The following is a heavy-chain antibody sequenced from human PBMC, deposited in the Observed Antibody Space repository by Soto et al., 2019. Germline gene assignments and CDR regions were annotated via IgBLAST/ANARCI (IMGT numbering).Heavy chain of an antibody. Sequence: QVQLVQSGAEVKKPGASVKVSCKASGYTFTSYDINWVRQATGQGLEWMGWMNPNSGNTGYAQKFQGRVTMTRNTSLSTAYMELSSRRSEGTAVYYCARERSAAGTGWFEPWGQGLLVTVSS. CDR3: ARERSAAGTGWFEP. D-gene: IGHD6-13*01. CDR1: GYTFTSYD. J-gene: IGHJ5*02. V-gene: IGHV1-8*01. CDR2: MNPNSGNT.